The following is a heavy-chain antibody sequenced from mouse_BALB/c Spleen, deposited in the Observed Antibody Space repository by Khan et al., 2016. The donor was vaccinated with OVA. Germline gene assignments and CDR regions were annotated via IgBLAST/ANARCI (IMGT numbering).Heavy chain of an antibody. J-gene: IGHJ3*01. CDR2: IWSGGTT. Sequence: VQLQESGPGLVQPSQSLSITCTVSGFSLTNYGVHWVRQSPGKGLEWLGVIWSGGTTDYNAVFISRLSISKDNSRSQVFFKMNSLQTDDTAIYYCVRISNMTTTGFWFAYWGQGTLVTVSA. CDR1: GFSLTNYG. CDR3: VRISNMTTTGFWFAY. V-gene: IGHV2-2*01. D-gene: IGHD2-4*01.